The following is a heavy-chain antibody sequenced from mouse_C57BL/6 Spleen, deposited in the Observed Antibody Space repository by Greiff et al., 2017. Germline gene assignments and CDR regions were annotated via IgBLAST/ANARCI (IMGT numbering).Heavy chain of an antibody. V-gene: IGHV5-17*01. CDR1: GFTFSDYG. CDR2: ISSGSSTI. D-gene: IGHD1-1*01. CDR3: ARPGYYYGSSPYYFDY. J-gene: IGHJ2*01. Sequence: EVKLVESGGGLVKPGGSLKLSCAASGFTFSDYGMHWVRQAPEQGLEWVAYISSGSSTIYYADTLKGRFTISRDNAKNTLFLQMTSLRSEDTAMYYCARPGYYYGSSPYYFDYWGQGTTLTVSS.